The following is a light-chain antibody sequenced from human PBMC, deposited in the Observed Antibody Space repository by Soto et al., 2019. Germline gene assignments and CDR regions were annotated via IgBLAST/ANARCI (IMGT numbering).Light chain of an antibody. CDR1: QGITSW. CDR2: AAS. CDR3: KQTSSFPLT. J-gene: IGKJ4*01. Sequence: DIQMTQSPSSVSASVGDSLTITCRASQGITSWVAWYQHKPGRAPKLLIYAASRLQSGVPSRFSGSGSGTDFTLTIISLQPEDFGTYYCKQTSSFPLTLGGGTKVEIK. V-gene: IGKV1-12*01.